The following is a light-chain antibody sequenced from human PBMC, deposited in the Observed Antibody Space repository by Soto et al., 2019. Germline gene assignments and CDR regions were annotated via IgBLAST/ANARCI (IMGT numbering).Light chain of an antibody. V-gene: IGLV2-18*01. Sequence: QSALTQPPSVSGSPGQSVTISCTGTSSDVGSYNHVSWYQQTPGTAPKLLIYDVSDRPSGVPDRFSGSKSGNTASLTISGLQAEDEADYYCNLYTSSSTVIFGGGTKLTVL. CDR1: SSDVGSYNH. CDR3: NLYTSSSTVI. CDR2: DVS. J-gene: IGLJ2*01.